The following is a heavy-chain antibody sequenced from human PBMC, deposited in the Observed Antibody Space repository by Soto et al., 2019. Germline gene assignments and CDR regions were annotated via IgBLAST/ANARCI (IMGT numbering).Heavy chain of an antibody. CDR3: ARSDPVTMVRGVIILFDY. CDR2: ISAYNGNT. D-gene: IGHD3-10*01. V-gene: IGHV1-18*01. J-gene: IGHJ4*02. Sequence: VSCKASGYTFTXYGISWVRQAPGQGLEWMGWISAYNGNTNYAQKLQGRVTMTTDTSTSTAYMELRSLRSDDTAVYYCARSDPVTMVRGVIILFDYWGQGTLVTVSS. CDR1: GYTFTXYG.